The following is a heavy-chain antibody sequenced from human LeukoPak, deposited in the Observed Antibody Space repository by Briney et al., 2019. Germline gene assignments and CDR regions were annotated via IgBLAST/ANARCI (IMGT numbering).Heavy chain of an antibody. CDR1: GGSISSSSYY. V-gene: IGHV4-39*01. CDR3: ARHVGSGSYFDY. CDR2: IYYSGSA. D-gene: IGHD1-26*01. Sequence: SETLSLTCTVSGGSISSSSYYWGWIRQPPGKGLEWIGSIYYSGSAYYSPSLKSRVTISVDTSKTQFSLKLTSVTAADTAVYYCARHVGSGSYFDYWGQGTLVTVS. J-gene: IGHJ4*02.